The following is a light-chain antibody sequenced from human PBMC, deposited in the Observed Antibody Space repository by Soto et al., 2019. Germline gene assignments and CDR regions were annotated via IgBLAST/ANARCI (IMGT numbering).Light chain of an antibody. V-gene: IGLV1-40*01. CDR3: QSYDNRLSTLL. Sequence: QSVLTQPPSVSGAPGQRVTISCTGSSSNIGAGYDVHWYQQLPGTAPKLLIYGNSNRPSGVPDRFSGSKSGTSASLAITGLQAEDEADYYCQSYDNRLSTLLFGGGTKLTVL. CDR2: GNS. CDR1: SSNIGAGYD. J-gene: IGLJ3*02.